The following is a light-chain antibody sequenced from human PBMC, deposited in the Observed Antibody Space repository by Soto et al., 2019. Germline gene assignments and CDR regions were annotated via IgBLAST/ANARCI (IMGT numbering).Light chain of an antibody. J-gene: IGKJ1*01. V-gene: IGKV3-20*01. CDR3: HQYGSSPT. Sequence: EIVLTQSPGTLSLSPGERATLSCRASQSVSSSYLAWYQQKPGQAPRLLIYGASSRATGIPDRFSGSGSGTDFTLTISRLEPEDFAVYYCHQYGSSPTFGQGPKVEIK. CDR2: GAS. CDR1: QSVSSSY.